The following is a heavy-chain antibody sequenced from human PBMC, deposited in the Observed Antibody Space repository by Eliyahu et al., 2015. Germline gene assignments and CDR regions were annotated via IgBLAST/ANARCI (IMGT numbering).Heavy chain of an antibody. CDR3: ARHFRPIVVPAAMGFYFDY. V-gene: IGHV4-39*01. CDR1: GGSISSSXYY. CDR2: IYYSGST. Sequence: QLQLQESGPGLVKPSETLSLTCTVSGGSISSSXYYWGXIRQPPGKXLXXIGSIYYSGSTYYNPSLKSRVTISVDTSKNQFSLKLSSVTAADTAVYYCARHFRPIVVPAAMGFYFDYWGQGTLVTVSS. J-gene: IGHJ4*02. D-gene: IGHD2-2*01.